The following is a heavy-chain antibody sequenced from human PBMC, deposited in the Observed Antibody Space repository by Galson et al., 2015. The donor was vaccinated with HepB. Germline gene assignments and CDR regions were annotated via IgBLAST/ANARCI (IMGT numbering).Heavy chain of an antibody. Sequence: SVKVSCKASGYTFTGYYMHWVRQAPGQGLEWMGWINPNSGGTNYAQKFQGRVTMTRDTSISTAYMELSRLRSDDTAVYYCARAIPFDFWSGYNYWGQGTLVTVSS. CDR2: INPNSGGT. V-gene: IGHV1-2*02. J-gene: IGHJ4*02. CDR1: GYTFTGYY. CDR3: ARAIPFDFWSGYNY. D-gene: IGHD3-3*01.